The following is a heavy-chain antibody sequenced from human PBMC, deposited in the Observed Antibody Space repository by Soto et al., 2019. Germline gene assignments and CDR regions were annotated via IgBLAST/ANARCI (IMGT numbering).Heavy chain of an antibody. D-gene: IGHD5-18*01. CDR2: IIPIFGTA. CDR3: ARGQVGRDKAMVTNWFAP. Sequence: QVQLVQSGAEVKKPGSSVKVSCKASGGTFSSYAISWVRQAPGQGLEWMGGIIPIFGTANYAQKFQGRVTITEDESTSSAYMALLSLRSEDTAVYYCARGQVGRDKAMVTNWFAPWGQGTLVTVSS. J-gene: IGHJ5*02. CDR1: GGTFSSYA. V-gene: IGHV1-69*01.